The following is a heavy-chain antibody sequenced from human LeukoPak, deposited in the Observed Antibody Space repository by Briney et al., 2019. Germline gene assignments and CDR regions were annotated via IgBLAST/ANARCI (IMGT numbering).Heavy chain of an antibody. CDR3: AKVRDGSVVPGFFVF. CDR2: ISGSGGST. CDR1: GFTFSSYG. V-gene: IGHV3-23*01. J-gene: IGHJ4*02. D-gene: IGHD2-2*01. Sequence: GGSLRLPCAASGFTFSSYGMSWVRQAPGKGLEWVSAISGSGGSTYYADSVKGRFTISRDNSKNTLYLQMNSLRAEDTAVYYCAKVRDGSVVPGFFVFRGQGTLVTVSS.